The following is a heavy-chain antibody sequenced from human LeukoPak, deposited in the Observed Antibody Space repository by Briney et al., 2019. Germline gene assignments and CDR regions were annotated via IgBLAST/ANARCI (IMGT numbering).Heavy chain of an antibody. V-gene: IGHV2-5*01. CDR1: GFSLTTSGVG. Sequence: SGPTLVKPTETLTLTCTFSGFSLTTSGVGVGWIRQPPGKALEWLALISWNDYIRYSPSLKSRLTITKDTSKNEVVLTMTNMDPVDTATYYCAHRTSGYEEFDYWGQGTLVNVSS. J-gene: IGHJ4*02. D-gene: IGHD5-12*01. CDR2: ISWNDYI. CDR3: AHRTSGYEEFDY.